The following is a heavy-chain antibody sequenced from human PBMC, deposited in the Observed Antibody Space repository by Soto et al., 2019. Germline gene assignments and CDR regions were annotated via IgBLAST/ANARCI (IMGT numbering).Heavy chain of an antibody. Sequence: XGSLGLSCAASGFTFTRYSMNWVRQAPGKGLEWVSSISSTTNYIYYGDSMKGRFTISRDNGKNSLYLEMHSLRAEDTAVYYCARESEDLTSNFDYWGQGTLVTVSS. CDR3: ARESEDLTSNFDY. V-gene: IGHV3-21*06. CDR1: GFTFTRYS. J-gene: IGHJ4*02. CDR2: ISSTTNYI.